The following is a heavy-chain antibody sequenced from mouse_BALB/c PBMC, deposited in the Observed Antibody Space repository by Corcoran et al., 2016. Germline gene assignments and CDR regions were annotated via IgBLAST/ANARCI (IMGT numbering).Heavy chain of an antibody. CDR1: GFSLSTSGMG. Sequence: QVTLKESGPGILQPSQTLSLTCSFSGFSLSTSGMGVGWIRQPSGKGLEWLAHIWWDDVKRYNPALKSRKTISKDTSSSQVFLKIASVDTADTATSYCARIDYGSSYNYYAMDYWGQGTSVTVSS. D-gene: IGHD1-1*01. V-gene: IGHV8-8*01. CDR3: ARIDYGSSYNYYAMDY. CDR2: IWWDDVK. J-gene: IGHJ4*01.